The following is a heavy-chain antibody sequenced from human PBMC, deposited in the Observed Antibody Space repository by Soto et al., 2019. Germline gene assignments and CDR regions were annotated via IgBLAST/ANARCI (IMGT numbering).Heavy chain of an antibody. V-gene: IGHV4-59*01. D-gene: IGHD6-13*01. J-gene: IGHJ6*02. Sequence: SETLSLTCTVSGGSISSYYWSWIRQPPGKGLEWIGYIYYSGSTNYNPSLKSRVTISVDTSKNQFSLKLSSVTAADTAVYYCARYGGSSYYYYGMDVWGQGTTVTVSS. CDR1: GGSISSYY. CDR2: IYYSGST. CDR3: ARYGGSSYYYYGMDV.